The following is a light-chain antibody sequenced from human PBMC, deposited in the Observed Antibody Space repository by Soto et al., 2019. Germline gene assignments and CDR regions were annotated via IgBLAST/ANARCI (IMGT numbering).Light chain of an antibody. J-gene: IGKJ4*01. CDR3: QQYNNWPLT. Sequence: EILMPQSPATLSVSPWARAPLSCRASQSISSNLVWYQQKAGQAPRFLIYGASTRATGIPARFSGSQSGTELTLTISSLLSEDFAVYSCQQYNNWPLTFGEGTKLDTK. V-gene: IGKV3-15*01. CDR1: QSISSN. CDR2: GAS.